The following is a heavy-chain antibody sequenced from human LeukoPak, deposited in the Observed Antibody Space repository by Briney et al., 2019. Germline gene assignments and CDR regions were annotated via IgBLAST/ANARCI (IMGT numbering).Heavy chain of an antibody. CDR3: AKRSWSGDFFDH. D-gene: IGHD3-10*01. CDR2: ISTTGNTI. Sequence: PGGSLRLSCAASGFTFSDYSMNWVRQAPGKGLEWLSYISTTGNTISYSDSVRGRFTVSRDNAANSLYLQMHSLRVEDTAVYYCAKRSWSGDFFDHWGQGALVTVSS. V-gene: IGHV3-48*04. J-gene: IGHJ4*02. CDR1: GFTFSDYS.